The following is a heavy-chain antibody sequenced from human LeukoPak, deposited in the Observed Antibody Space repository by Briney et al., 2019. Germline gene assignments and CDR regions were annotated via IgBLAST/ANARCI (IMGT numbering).Heavy chain of an antibody. Sequence: VASVKVSCKASGYTFTGYYIHWVRPAPGQGLEWMGWINPNSGGTNYAQKFQGRVTMTRDTSISTAYMELSRLRSDDTAVYYCAREEGYCSGGSCYNYWGQGTLVTVSS. J-gene: IGHJ4*02. CDR2: INPNSGGT. V-gene: IGHV1-2*02. CDR3: AREEGYCSGGSCYNY. CDR1: GYTFTGYY. D-gene: IGHD2-15*01.